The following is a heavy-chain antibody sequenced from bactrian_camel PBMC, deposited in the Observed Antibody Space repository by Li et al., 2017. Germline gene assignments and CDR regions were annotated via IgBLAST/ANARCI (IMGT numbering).Heavy chain of an antibody. CDR2: ISPGSGRR. J-gene: IGHJ4*01. Sequence: QVQLVESGGGSVRAGGSLRLSCTYTRRPNYVTWFRQGPGNGREGVAAISPGSGRRYYGDSVKGRFTISRDDAQRTIYLQMNRLEPEDTAMYYCAANFGPYCSGPYLARRANFEGQGTQVTVS. V-gene: IGHV3S28*01. CDR1: TRRPNY. D-gene: IGHD2*01.